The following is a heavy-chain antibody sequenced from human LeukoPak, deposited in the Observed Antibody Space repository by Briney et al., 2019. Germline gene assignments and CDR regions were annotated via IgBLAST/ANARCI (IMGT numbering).Heavy chain of an antibody. CDR2: IYSGGST. CDR3: ARGPYGDPLSQLDY. D-gene: IGHD2-21*02. V-gene: IGHV3-53*01. J-gene: IGHJ4*02. CDR1: GVSVSDKC. Sequence: GGSLRLSCEPSGVSVSDKCMSSVRQTPGKELEWVSGIYSGGSTYYADSAKGRFTISRDNSKNTLYLQMKSLRLEDTAVYYCARGPYGDPLSQLDYWGQGTLVTVSS.